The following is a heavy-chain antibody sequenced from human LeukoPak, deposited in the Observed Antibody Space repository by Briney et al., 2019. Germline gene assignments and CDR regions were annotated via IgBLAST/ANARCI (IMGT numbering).Heavy chain of an antibody. D-gene: IGHD3-22*01. CDR2: IYYSGST. CDR3: AQGRYYDSSGSYYFDY. Sequence: SQTLSLTCTVSGGSISSGDYYWSWIRQPPGEGLEWIGYIYYSGSTNYNPSLKSRVTISVDTSKNQFSLKLSSVTAADTAVYYCAQGRYYDSSGSYYFDYWGQGTLVTVSS. V-gene: IGHV4-30-4*01. J-gene: IGHJ4*02. CDR1: GGSISSGDYY.